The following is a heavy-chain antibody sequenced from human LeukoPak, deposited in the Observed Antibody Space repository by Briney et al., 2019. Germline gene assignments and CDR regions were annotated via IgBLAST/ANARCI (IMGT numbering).Heavy chain of an antibody. CDR1: GFTSSSYA. CDR2: ISGSGGST. D-gene: IGHD6-19*01. J-gene: IGHJ5*02. CDR3: ANGRWLVSNWFDP. V-gene: IGHV3-23*01. Sequence: GGSLRLSCAASGFTSSSYAMSWVRQAPGKGLEWVSAISGSGGSTYYADSVKGRFTISRDNSKNTLYLQMNSLRAEDTAVYYCANGRWLVSNWFDPWGQGTLVTVSS.